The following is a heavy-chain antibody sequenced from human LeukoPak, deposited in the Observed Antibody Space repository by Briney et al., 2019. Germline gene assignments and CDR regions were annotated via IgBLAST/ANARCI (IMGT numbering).Heavy chain of an antibody. CDR1: GFTFSSYA. CDR3: ARPAAGTLLYFDY. CDR2: ISYDGSNK. J-gene: IGHJ4*02. Sequence: GGSLRLSCAASGFTFSSYAMHWVRQAPGKGLEWVAVISYDGSNKYYADSVKGRFTISRDNSKNTLYLQMNSLRAEDTAVYYCARPAAGTLLYFDYWGQGTLVTVSS. V-gene: IGHV3-30-3*01. D-gene: IGHD6-13*01.